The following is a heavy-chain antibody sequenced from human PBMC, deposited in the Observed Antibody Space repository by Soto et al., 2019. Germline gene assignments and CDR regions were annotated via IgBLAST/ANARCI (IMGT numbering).Heavy chain of an antibody. CDR3: ARGRYQFDY. CDR1: GFTFNTFS. D-gene: IGHD3-16*02. V-gene: IGHV3-7*01. Sequence: SGGSLRLSCAASGFTFNTFSMAWVRQAPGKGLEWVANINEDGDGKDYLDSVRGRFTISRDNAKSSLYLQMSSLRVDDTAVYYCARGRYQFDYWGQGTLVTVSS. J-gene: IGHJ4*02. CDR2: INEDGDGK.